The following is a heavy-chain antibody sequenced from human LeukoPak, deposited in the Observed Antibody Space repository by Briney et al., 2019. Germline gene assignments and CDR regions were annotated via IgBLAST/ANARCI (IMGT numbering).Heavy chain of an antibody. CDR3: ARGRGYGDYDDFDY. Sequence: ASVKVSCKASGYTFTSYDINWVRQATGQGLEWMGWMNPNSGNTGYAQKFQGRVTITRNTSISTAYMELSSLRSEDTAVYYCARGRGYGDYDDFDYWGQGTLVTVSS. J-gene: IGHJ4*02. V-gene: IGHV1-8*03. D-gene: IGHD4-17*01. CDR2: MNPNSGNT. CDR1: GYTFTSYD.